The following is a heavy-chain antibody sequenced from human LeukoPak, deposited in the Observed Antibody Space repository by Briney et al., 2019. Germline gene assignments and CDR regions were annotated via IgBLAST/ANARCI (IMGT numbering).Heavy chain of an antibody. J-gene: IGHJ4*02. CDR1: GGSFSGYY. V-gene: IGHV4-34*01. CDR2: INHSGST. CDR3: ARAGGESGYGYIFDY. D-gene: IGHD5-12*01. Sequence: PSETLSLTCAVYGGSFSGYYWSWIRQSPGKGLEWIGEINHSGSTNYNPSLKSRVTISVDTSKNQFSLKLSSVTAADTAVYYCARAGGESGYGYIFDYWGQGTLVTVSS.